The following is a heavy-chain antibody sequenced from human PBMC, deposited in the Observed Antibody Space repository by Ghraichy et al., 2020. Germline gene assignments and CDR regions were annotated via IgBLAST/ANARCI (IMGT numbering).Heavy chain of an antibody. CDR1: GGTFSSYA. CDR3: SRGNVGLWFGELPTYYYYGMDV. V-gene: IGHV1-69*13. Sequence: SVKVSCKASGGTFSSYAISWVRQAPGQGLEWMGGIIPIFGTANYAQKFQGRVTITANESTSTAYMELSSLRSEDTAVYYCSRGNVGLWFGELPTYYYYGMDVWGQGTTVTVSS. J-gene: IGHJ6*02. D-gene: IGHD3-10*01. CDR2: IIPIFGTA.